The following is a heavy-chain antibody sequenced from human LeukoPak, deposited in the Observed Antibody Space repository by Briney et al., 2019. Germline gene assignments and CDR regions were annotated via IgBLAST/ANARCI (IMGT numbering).Heavy chain of an antibody. CDR1: GYTFTGYY. J-gene: IGHJ4*02. CDR2: INPNSGDT. D-gene: IGHD6-19*01. Sequence: ASVKVSCKASGYTFTGYYMHWVRQAPGQGLEWMGWINPNSGDTNYAQKLQGRVTMTTDTSTSTAYMELRSLRSDDTAVYYCARDSGYSSGWFIDYWGQGTLVTVSS. CDR3: ARDSGYSSGWFIDY. V-gene: IGHV1-2*02.